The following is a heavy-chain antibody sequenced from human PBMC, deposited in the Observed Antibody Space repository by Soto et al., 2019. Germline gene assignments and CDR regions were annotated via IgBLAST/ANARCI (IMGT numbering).Heavy chain of an antibody. CDR3: AHRVLRTVFGLVTTTAIYFDF. CDR1: GFSLTTSGVG. J-gene: IGHJ4*02. CDR2: IYWDDDK. V-gene: IGHV2-5*02. D-gene: IGHD3-3*01. Sequence: QITLNESGPTQVKPRQTLTLTCTFSGFSLTTSGVGVGWIRQSPGKAPEWLALIYWDDDKRYSPSLKSRLTITKDTSKNQVVPTMADLDPADTATYYCAHRVLRTVFGLVTTTAIYFDFWGQGTPVAVSS.